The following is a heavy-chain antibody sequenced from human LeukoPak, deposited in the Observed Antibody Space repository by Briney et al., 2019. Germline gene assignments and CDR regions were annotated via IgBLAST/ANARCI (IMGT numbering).Heavy chain of an antibody. CDR3: ARYNTGRSDY. CDR1: GLTNTNYW. V-gene: IGHV3-74*01. D-gene: IGHD1-14*01. J-gene: IGHJ4*01. Sequence: PGGSLRLSCAASGLTNTNYWMHWVRQVPGKGLVWVSRIKLDENTAYYADFVKGRFTISRDNSKSTLYLQMSSLRADDTAVYYCARYNTGRSDYWGQGTLVTVSS. CDR2: IKLDENTA.